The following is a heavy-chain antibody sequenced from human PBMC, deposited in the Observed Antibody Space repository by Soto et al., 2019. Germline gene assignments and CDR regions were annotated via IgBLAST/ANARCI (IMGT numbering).Heavy chain of an antibody. D-gene: IGHD3-22*01. V-gene: IGHV4-59*08. J-gene: IGHJ4*02. CDR1: GGSISSYY. CDR2: IYYSGST. CDR3: ARAGHDSSGYYHFDY. Sequence: SETLSLTCTVSGGSISSYYWSWIRQPPGKGLEWIGYIYYSGSTDYNPSLKSRVTISVDTSKNQFSLKLSSVTAADTAVYYCARAGHDSSGYYHFDYWGQGTLVTVSS.